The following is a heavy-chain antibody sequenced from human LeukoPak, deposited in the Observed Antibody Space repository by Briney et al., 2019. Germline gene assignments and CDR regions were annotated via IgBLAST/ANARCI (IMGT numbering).Heavy chain of an antibody. CDR1: GGSIDTTIYF. Sequence: SETLSLTCSVSGGSIDTTIYFWGWIRQPPGKGLEWIGNIYYNGDTYYNPSLESRVTLSMDTSKNRFSLRLSSVTAADTAVYYCARADYYDSSGYYSTPNNWFDPWSQGTLVTVSS. D-gene: IGHD3-22*01. J-gene: IGHJ5*02. V-gene: IGHV4-39*02. CDR3: ARADYYDSSGYYSTPNNWFDP. CDR2: IYYNGDT.